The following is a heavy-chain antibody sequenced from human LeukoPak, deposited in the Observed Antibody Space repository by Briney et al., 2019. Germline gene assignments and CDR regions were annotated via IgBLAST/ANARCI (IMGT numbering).Heavy chain of an antibody. CDR3: ARLTQDIVVVVAAFDY. Sequence: PGGSLRLSCAASGFTFSSYSMNWVRQAPGKGLEWVANIKQDGSDKYYVDSVKGRFTFSRDNVKNSLYLQMNSLRAEDTAVYYCARLTQDIVVVVAAFDYWGQGTLVTVSS. V-gene: IGHV3-7*01. D-gene: IGHD2-15*01. CDR2: IKQDGSDK. J-gene: IGHJ4*02. CDR1: GFTFSSYS.